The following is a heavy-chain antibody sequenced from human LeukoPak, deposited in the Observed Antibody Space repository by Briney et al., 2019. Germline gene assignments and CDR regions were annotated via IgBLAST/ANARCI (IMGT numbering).Heavy chain of an antibody. Sequence: GGSLRLSCTASGFTFSGYAMSWVRQAPGKGLEWVSAIGGTNGRTYYADSVKGRFTISRDNSKNTLYLQMNSLRAEDTAVYYCAKESPVDRGDGGLIYLDYWGQGTLVTVSS. D-gene: IGHD4-23*01. CDR1: GFTFSGYA. CDR2: IGGTNGRT. J-gene: IGHJ4*02. V-gene: IGHV3-23*01. CDR3: AKESPVDRGDGGLIYLDY.